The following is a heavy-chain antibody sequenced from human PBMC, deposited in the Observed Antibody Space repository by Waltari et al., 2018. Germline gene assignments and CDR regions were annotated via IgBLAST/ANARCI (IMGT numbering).Heavy chain of an antibody. V-gene: IGHV1-2*02. CDR1: GYTFTGYY. CDR3: AGDPSDALNI. J-gene: IGHJ3*02. CDR2: FNPNSGGQ. Sequence: QVQLVQSGAEVKKPGASVKVSCQASGYTFTGYYMHWVPQDPGQGLEGMEWFNPNSGGQNDAKKCQARAPMTGERSIRTAYRDLGSLRSADTAGYYCAGDPSDALNIWGQGTMVPVSS.